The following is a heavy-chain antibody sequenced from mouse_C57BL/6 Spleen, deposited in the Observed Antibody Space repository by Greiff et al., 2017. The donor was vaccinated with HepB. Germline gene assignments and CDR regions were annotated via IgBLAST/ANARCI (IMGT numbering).Heavy chain of an antibody. J-gene: IGHJ2*01. D-gene: IGHD1-1*01. Sequence: EVKLVESEGGLVQPGRSMKLSCTASGFTFSDYYMAWVRQVPEKGLEWVANINYDGSSTYYLDSLKSRFIISRDNAKNILYLQMSSLKSEDTATYYCARVRGIYYGSPYYFDYWGQGTTLTVSS. CDR3: ARVRGIYYGSPYYFDY. V-gene: IGHV5-16*01. CDR2: INYDGSST. CDR1: GFTFSDYY.